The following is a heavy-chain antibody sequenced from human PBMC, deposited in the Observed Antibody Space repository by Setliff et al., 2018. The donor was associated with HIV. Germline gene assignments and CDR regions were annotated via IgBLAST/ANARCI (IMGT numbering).Heavy chain of an antibody. CDR3: ARGKRNTWYTY. CDR1: GYTFTGYY. D-gene: IGHD6-13*01. J-gene: IGHJ4*02. V-gene: IGHV1-69*13. Sequence: GASVKVSCKASGYTFTGYYIHWVRQAPGQGLEWMGGIIPIFNTANYAQKFQGRVTITADESTSTAYMELSSLRSEDTAVYYCARGKRNTWYTYWGQGTLVTVSS. CDR2: IIPIFNTA.